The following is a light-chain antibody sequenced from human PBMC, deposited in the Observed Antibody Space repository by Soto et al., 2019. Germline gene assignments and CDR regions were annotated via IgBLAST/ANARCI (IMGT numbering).Light chain of an antibody. V-gene: IGKV3-15*01. CDR3: QQYNNWPET. CDR2: GAS. Sequence: EILLTQSPATLAVSPGEGATVSCRASQSVSSNLAWYQQKPGQAPRLLIYGASTRATDVPARFSGSGSGTEFTLTISSLQSEDFAVYYCQQYNNWPETFGQGTKVDIK. J-gene: IGKJ1*01. CDR1: QSVSSN.